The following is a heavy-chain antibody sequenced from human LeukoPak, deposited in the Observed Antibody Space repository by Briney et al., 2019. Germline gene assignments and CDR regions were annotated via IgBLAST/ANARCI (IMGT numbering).Heavy chain of an antibody. CDR3: ASSGRWGLWYMDV. V-gene: IGHV3-48*04. Sequence: GGSLRLSCAASGFTFSSYSMNWVRQAPGKGLEWVSYISSSSSTIYYADSVKGRFTISRDNAKNSLYLQMNSLRAEDTAVYYCASSGRWGLWYMDVWGKGTTVTVSS. J-gene: IGHJ6*03. CDR1: GFTFSSYS. CDR2: ISSSSSTI. D-gene: IGHD2-21*01.